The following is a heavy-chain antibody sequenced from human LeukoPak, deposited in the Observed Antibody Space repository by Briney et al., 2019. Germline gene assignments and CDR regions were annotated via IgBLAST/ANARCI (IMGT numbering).Heavy chain of an antibody. D-gene: IGHD2-2*01. Sequence: GGSLRLSCAASGFTFSSYWMHWVRQAPGKGLVWVSRINSDGSSTSYADSVKDRFTISRDNAKNTLYLQMNSLRAEDTAVYYCAREVIVVVPAAINWFDPWGQGTLVTVSS. V-gene: IGHV3-74*01. CDR3: AREVIVVVPAAINWFDP. CDR1: GFTFSSYW. J-gene: IGHJ5*02. CDR2: INSDGSST.